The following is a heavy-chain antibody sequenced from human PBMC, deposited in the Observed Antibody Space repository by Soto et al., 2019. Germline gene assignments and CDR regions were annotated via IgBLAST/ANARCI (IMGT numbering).Heavy chain of an antibody. J-gene: IGHJ6*02. D-gene: IGHD1-26*01. Sequence: GGSMRLSCAASGFTFTNAWMNLVRQAPGKGLEWVGRIKSKTDGGTTDYAAPVKGRFTISRDDSINTLYLQMNSLKTEDTAVYYCSTDRRPAQVGATYGYYYGMDVWGQGTTVTVSS. CDR3: STDRRPAQVGATYGYYYGMDV. V-gene: IGHV3-15*07. CDR2: IKSKTDGGTT. CDR1: GFTFTNAW.